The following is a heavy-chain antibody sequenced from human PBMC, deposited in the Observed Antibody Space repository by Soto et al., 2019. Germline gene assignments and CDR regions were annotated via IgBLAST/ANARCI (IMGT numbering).Heavy chain of an antibody. CDR3: VRDRDDFWSGYFWFDP. D-gene: IGHD3-3*01. CDR2: INGDGSSR. CDR1: GFTFSNYW. V-gene: IGHV3-74*01. Sequence: PGGSLRLSCAASGFTFSNYWMHWLRQAPGKWLEWVSRINGDGSSRNYADSVKGRFTISRDNAKNTLYLQMNSLRAEDTAVYYCVRDRDDFWSGYFWFDPWGQGXLVTVYS. J-gene: IGHJ5*02.